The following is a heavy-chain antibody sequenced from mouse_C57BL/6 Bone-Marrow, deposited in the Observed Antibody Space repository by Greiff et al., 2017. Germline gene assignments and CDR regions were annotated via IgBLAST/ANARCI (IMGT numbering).Heavy chain of an antibody. V-gene: IGHV1-55*01. CDR2: IYPGSGST. J-gene: IGHJ2*01. D-gene: IGHD2-3*01. CDR3: ARRGWLLQDFDY. Sequence: QVQLQQPGAELVKPGASVKMSCKASGYTFTSYWITWVKQRPGQGLEWIGDIYPGSGSTNYNEKFKGKATLTVDTSSSTAYMQLSSLTSEDSAVYFCARRGWLLQDFDYWGQGTTLTVSS. CDR1: GYTFTSYW.